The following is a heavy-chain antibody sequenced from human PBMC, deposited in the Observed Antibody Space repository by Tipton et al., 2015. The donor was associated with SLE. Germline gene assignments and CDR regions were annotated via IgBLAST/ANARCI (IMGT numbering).Heavy chain of an antibody. CDR3: ARVDFSGVASP. Sequence: QLVQSGGGLIHPGWSLRLSCAASGFTVINNYMTWVRQAPGKGLEWVSLIYPGGNTYHADSVKGRFTTSRDSSKNTLDLQMKNLRAEDTAVYYCARVDFSGVASPWGQGTLVTVSS. D-gene: IGHD3-3*01. CDR1: GFTVINNY. V-gene: IGHV3-53*01. CDR2: IYPGGNT. J-gene: IGHJ5*02.